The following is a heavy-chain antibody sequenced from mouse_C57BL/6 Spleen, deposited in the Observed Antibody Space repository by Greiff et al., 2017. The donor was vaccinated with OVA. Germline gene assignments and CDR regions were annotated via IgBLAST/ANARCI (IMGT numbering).Heavy chain of an antibody. Sequence: EVKLVESGGGLVKPGGSLKLSCAASGFTFSDYGMHWVRQAPEKGLEWVAYISSGSSTIYYADTVQGRFTISRDNAKNTLFLQMTSLRSEDTAMYYCATQATPHYYAMDYWGQGTSVTVSS. CDR2: ISSGSSTI. D-gene: IGHD3-2*02. V-gene: IGHV5-17*01. CDR1: GFTFSDYG. CDR3: ATQATPHYYAMDY. J-gene: IGHJ4*01.